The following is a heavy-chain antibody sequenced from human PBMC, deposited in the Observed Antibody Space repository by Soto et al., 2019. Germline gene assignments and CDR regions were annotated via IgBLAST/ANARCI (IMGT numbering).Heavy chain of an antibody. CDR1: GYSFTSYW. CDR3: VRPDGTGYYEY. CDR2: IFPDDSDI. D-gene: IGHD3-9*01. V-gene: IGHV5-51*01. J-gene: IGHJ4*02. Sequence: PGESLKISCKASGYSFTSYWIGWVRQMPGKGLEWMGIIFPDDSDIRYSPSFQGQVTISADKSIRSAYLQWSSLKASDTAIYYCVRPDGTGYYEYWGQGTLVTVSS.